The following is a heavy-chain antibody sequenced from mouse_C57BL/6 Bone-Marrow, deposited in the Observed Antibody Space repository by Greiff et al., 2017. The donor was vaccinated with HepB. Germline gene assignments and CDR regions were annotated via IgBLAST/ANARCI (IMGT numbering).Heavy chain of an antibody. CDR1: GYTFTSYT. CDR3: ARDGYWYFDV. CDR2: INPSSGYT. Sequence: QVQLQHSGAELARPGASVKMSCKASGYTFTSYTMHWVKQRPGQGLEWIGYINPSSGYTKYNQKFKDKATLTADKSSSTAYMQLSSLASEDSAVYDSARDGYWYFDVWGTGTTVTVSS. J-gene: IGHJ1*03. V-gene: IGHV1-4*01.